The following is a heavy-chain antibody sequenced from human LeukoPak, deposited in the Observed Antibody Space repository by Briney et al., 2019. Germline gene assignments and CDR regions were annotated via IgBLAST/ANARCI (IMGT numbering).Heavy chain of an antibody. V-gene: IGHV4-4*07. J-gene: IGHJ6*03. D-gene: IGHD3-10*01. CDR3: ARERNYYGSGSYYKGYYYMDV. CDR1: GGSISSYY. Sequence: PSETLSLTCTVSGGSISSYYWSWIRQPAGKGMEWIGRIYSSGSTDYNPSLKSRVTMSVDTSKNQFSLKLSSVTAADTAVYYCARERNYYGSGSYYKGYYYMDVWGKGTTVTVPS. CDR2: IYSSGST.